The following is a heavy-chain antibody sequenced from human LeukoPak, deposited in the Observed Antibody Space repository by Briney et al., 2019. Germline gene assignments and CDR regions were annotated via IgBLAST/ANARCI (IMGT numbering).Heavy chain of an antibody. CDR1: GFTFSSYS. V-gene: IGHV3-21*01. D-gene: IGHD5-12*01. CDR3: ARGLRGDTFDY. CDR2: ISTSSSYI. Sequence: GGSLRLSCAASGFTFSSYSMNWVRQAPGKGLEWVSSISTSSSYIHYADSVKGRFTISRDNAKNSLYLQMNSLRAGDTAVYYCARGLRGDTFDYWGQGTLVTVSS. J-gene: IGHJ4*02.